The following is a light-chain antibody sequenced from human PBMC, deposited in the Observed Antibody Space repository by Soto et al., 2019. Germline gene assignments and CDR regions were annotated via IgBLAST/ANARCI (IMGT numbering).Light chain of an antibody. V-gene: IGKV3-15*01. Sequence: EIVMTQSPATLSVSPGGRATLSCRASQSVNRNLAWYQQRPGQPLRLLIYGASTRATGIPARFSGSGSGAEFALTISSLHSEDVAVYYCQQYNNCPPLTFGQGTKLVIK. CDR1: QSVNRN. J-gene: IGKJ2*01. CDR3: QQYNNCPPLT. CDR2: GAS.